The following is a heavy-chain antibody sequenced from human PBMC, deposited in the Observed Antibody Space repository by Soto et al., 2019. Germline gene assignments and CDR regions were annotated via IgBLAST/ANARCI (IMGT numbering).Heavy chain of an antibody. CDR3: AREGCTSASCYSYIRAFDV. J-gene: IGHJ3*01. CDR1: GFTFKTYG. V-gene: IGHV3-48*01. D-gene: IGHD2-21*02. CDR2: ISGTGSTT. Sequence: HLVQSGGGLGQPGGSLRLSCAGSGFTFKTYGMNWVRRAPGKGLEWIAFISGTGSTTYYADSVQGRFIVSRDNSNNSLQLQVNSLRSDDTAVYYWAREGCTSASCYSYIRAFDVWGQGTGVSVSS.